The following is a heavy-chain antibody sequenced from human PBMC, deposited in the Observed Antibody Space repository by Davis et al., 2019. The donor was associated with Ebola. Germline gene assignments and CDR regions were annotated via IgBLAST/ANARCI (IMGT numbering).Heavy chain of an antibody. CDR3: ATGRDGYNYFDC. CDR1: GYTFSSYG. D-gene: IGHD5-24*01. V-gene: IGHV1-18*01. J-gene: IGHJ4*02. CDR2: ISPSNGNT. Sequence: AASVKVSCKAYGYTFSSYGMSWVRQAPGQGLEWIGWISPSNGNTNYAQNVQGRVTMTSDTSTNTAYMELRSLRSDDTAVYYCATGRDGYNYFDCWGQGTLVTVSS.